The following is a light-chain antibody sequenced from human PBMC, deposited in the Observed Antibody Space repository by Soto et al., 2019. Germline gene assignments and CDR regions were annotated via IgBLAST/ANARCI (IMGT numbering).Light chain of an antibody. V-gene: IGKV3-20*01. CDR2: DAS. CDR3: QHFGA. CDR1: QSVSSSF. J-gene: IGKJ1*01. Sequence: IVLPQSPGTLSLSPGARATLSCRASQSVSSSFLAWYQQNPGQAPRLLIYDASFRATGIPARFSGSGSDTELTLTITGLEPEDFAVYYCQHFGAVGQGTKVDIK.